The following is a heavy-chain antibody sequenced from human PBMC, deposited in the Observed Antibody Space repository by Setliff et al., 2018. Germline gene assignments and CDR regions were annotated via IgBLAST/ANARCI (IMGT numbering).Heavy chain of an antibody. J-gene: IGHJ4*02. V-gene: IGHV3-23*01. CDR1: GFTFSSYA. D-gene: IGHD6-13*01. CDR3: AKDRNGYSSTWLFDY. Sequence: PGGSLRLSCAASGFTFSSYAMSWVRQAPGKGLEWVSGISGSGGSTNYADSVKGRFTISRDNSKNTLYLQMNSLRAEDTAVYYCAKDRNGYSSTWLFDYWGQGTLVTVSS. CDR2: ISGSGGST.